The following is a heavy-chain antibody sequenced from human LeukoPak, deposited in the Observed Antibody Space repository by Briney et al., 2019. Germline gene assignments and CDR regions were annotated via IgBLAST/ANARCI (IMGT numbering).Heavy chain of an antibody. J-gene: IGHJ4*02. Sequence: PGGSLRLSCAASGFTFDDYTMHWVRQVPGKGLEWVSLISWDGGRRFYGDSVKGRFTISRDNSRNSLYLQMNSLRTEDTALYYCAKGAMFRGVIDPMMEYWGQGTLVSVSS. V-gene: IGHV3-43*01. CDR2: ISWDGGRR. D-gene: IGHD3-10*01. CDR3: AKGAMFRGVIDPMMEY. CDR1: GFTFDDYT.